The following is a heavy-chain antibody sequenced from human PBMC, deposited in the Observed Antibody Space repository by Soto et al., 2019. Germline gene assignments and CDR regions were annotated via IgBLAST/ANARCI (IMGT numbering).Heavy chain of an antibody. D-gene: IGHD2-8*02. CDR1: GLTFSSYG. V-gene: IGHV3-9*01. CDR2: IRWNSSNK. CDR3: AKSTGGTANGMDV. J-gene: IGHJ6*02. Sequence: GGSLRLSCAPSGLTFSSYGMHWVRQAPGKGLEWVAGIRWNSSNKGYADSVKGRFSISRDNAKNSLYLQMNSLRVEDTALYYCAKSTGGTANGMDVWGQGTTVTVSS.